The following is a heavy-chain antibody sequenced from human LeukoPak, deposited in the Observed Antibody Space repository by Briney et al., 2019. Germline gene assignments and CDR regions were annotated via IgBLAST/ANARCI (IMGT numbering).Heavy chain of an antibody. J-gene: IGHJ3*02. Sequence: SGTLSLTCTVSGGSVSSTTYYWGWIRQPPGRGLEWIGSIYSSGSTYYSPSLKSRVTISVDTSKNQFSLKLSSVTAADTAVYYCASDAFDIWGQGTMVTVSS. CDR2: IYSSGST. CDR1: GGSVSSTTYY. CDR3: ASDAFDI. V-gene: IGHV4-39*07.